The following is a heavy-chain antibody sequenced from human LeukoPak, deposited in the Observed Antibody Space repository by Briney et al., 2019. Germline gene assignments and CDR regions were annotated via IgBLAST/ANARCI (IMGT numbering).Heavy chain of an antibody. V-gene: IGHV1-69*13. D-gene: IGHD2-2*01. J-gene: IGHJ4*02. CDR2: IIPIFGTA. CDR3: ARDLRVVPAAIGLRY. CDR1: GGTFSSYA. Sequence: SVKVSCKASGGTFSSYAISWVRQAPGQGLEWMGGIIPIFGTANYAQKFQGRVTITADESTSTAYTELSSLRSEDTAVYYCARDLRVVPAAIGLRYWGQGTLVTVSS.